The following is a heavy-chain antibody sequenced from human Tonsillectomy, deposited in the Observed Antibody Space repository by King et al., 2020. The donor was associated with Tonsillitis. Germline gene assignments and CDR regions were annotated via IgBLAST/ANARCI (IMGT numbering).Heavy chain of an antibody. Sequence: VQLVESGGGLVEPGGSLRLSCAASGFTFSNAWMSWVRQAPGKGLEWVGRIKSKTDGGTTDYAAPVKGRFTISRDDSKNTLYLQMNSLKTEDTAVYYCTTDFPVGPTYYYYYYMDVWGKGTTVTVSS. J-gene: IGHJ6*03. CDR3: TTDFPVGPTYYYYYYMDV. CDR2: IKSKTDGGTT. D-gene: IGHD3-10*01. CDR1: GFTFSNAW. V-gene: IGHV3-15*01.